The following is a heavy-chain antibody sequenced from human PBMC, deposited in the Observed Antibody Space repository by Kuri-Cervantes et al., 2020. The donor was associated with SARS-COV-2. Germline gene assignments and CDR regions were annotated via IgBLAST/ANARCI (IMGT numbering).Heavy chain of an antibody. V-gene: IGHV1-8*01. CDR3: ATSLRYFDWLVRGSASYGMDV. CDR2: MNPNSGNT. D-gene: IGHD3-9*01. Sequence: ASVKVSCKASGYTFTSYDINWVRQATGQGLEWMGWMNPNSGNTGYAQKFQGRVTMTRNTSISTAYMELSSLRSEDTAVYYCATSLRYFDWLVRGSASYGMDVWDQGTTATVSS. J-gene: IGHJ6*02. CDR1: GYTFTSYD.